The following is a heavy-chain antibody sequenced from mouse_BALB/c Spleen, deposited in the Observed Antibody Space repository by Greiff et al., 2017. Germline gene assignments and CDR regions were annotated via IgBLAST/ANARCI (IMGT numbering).Heavy chain of an antibody. Sequence: VQLQQSGAELVKPGASVKLSCTASGFNIKDTYMHWVKQRPEQGLEWIGRIDPANGNTKYDPKFQGKATITADTSSNTAYLQLSSLTSEDTAVYYCAREDYGSSSLDYWGQGTTLTVSS. J-gene: IGHJ2*01. CDR2: IDPANGNT. V-gene: IGHV14-3*02. D-gene: IGHD1-1*01. CDR1: GFNIKDTY. CDR3: AREDYGSSSLDY.